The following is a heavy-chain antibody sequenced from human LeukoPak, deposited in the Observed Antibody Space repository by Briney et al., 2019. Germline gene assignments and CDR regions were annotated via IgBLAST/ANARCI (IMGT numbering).Heavy chain of an antibody. Sequence: SETLSLTCTVSGAPIGSFYWSWIRQPAGKGLEWIGRAHSSGSRNYIPSIKSRVTMSIDTSKNQLSLKLNTVTAADTAMYYCAREAVDYGSGSLDYWGQGILVTVSS. D-gene: IGHD3-10*01. CDR2: AHSSGSR. CDR3: AREAVDYGSGSLDY. V-gene: IGHV4-4*07. CDR1: GAPIGSFY. J-gene: IGHJ4*02.